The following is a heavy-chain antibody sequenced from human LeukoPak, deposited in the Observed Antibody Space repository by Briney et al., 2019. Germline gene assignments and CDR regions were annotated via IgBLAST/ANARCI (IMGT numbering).Heavy chain of an antibody. CDR2: IYYSGST. CDR3: ANYYDSSGYTT. V-gene: IGHV4-59*01. Sequence: PPETLSLTCTVSGGSTTSYYWSWIRQPPGKGLEWNGYIYYSGSTNYTPSLESRVTISVDTSKNQFSLKLSSVTAADTAVYYCANYYDSSGYTTWGQGTLVTVSS. D-gene: IGHD3-22*01. J-gene: IGHJ5*02. CDR1: GGSTTSYY.